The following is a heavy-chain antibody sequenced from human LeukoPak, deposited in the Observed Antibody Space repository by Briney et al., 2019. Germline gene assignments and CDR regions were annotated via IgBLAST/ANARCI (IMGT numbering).Heavy chain of an antibody. V-gene: IGHV4-31*03. Sequence: SQTLSLTCTVSGGSISSDGYYWSWIRQHPGKGLDWIGYIYYSGSTYYSPSIKSRVTISVDTSKTQFSLKLSSVTAADTAGYYCARASGYCSSTSCLNWFDPWGQGTLVTVSS. CDR3: ARASGYCSSTSCLNWFDP. J-gene: IGHJ5*02. CDR1: GGSISSDGYY. D-gene: IGHD2-2*01. CDR2: IYYSGST.